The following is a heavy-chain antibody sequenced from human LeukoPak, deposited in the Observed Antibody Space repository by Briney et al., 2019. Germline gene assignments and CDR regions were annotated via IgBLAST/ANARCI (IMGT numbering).Heavy chain of an antibody. D-gene: IGHD6-19*01. CDR1: GVPLSSSSYY. CDR2: MFYSGST. J-gene: IGHJ4*02. CDR3: ARHDLFTSGWSRLGY. Sequence: SETLSLTCTVSGVPLSSSSYYWGWIRQPPGKGLEWIGSMFYSGSTYYNPSLKSRVTISVDTSKNQFSLRLSSVTAADTAVYYCARHDLFTSGWSRLGYWGQGTLVTVSS. V-gene: IGHV4-39*01.